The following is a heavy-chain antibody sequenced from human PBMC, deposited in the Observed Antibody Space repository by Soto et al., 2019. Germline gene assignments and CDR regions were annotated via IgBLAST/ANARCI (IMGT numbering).Heavy chain of an antibody. J-gene: IGHJ4*02. V-gene: IGHV3-33*01. Sequence: HVQLEESGGSVVQPGRSLRLSCAASGFTFSNYGMHWVRQAPGQGLEWVSFIWFDGTNKYYADSVKGRFTISRDNSKNTLYLQMNSLRAEDTAVYYCARGLVYDILTGGFDYWGQGTLVNVSS. CDR1: GFTFSNYG. CDR3: ARGLVYDILTGGFDY. CDR2: IWFDGTNK. D-gene: IGHD3-9*01.